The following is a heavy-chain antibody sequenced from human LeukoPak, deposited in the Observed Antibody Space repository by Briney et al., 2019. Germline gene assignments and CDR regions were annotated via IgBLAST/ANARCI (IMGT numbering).Heavy chain of an antibody. D-gene: IGHD3-22*01. CDR3: ARGYYDSSGYYYVAEDY. CDR1: GGSISSGGYY. V-gene: IGHV4-31*03. Sequence: PSETLSLTCTVSGGSISSGGYYWSWIRQHPGKGLEWIGYIYYSGSTYYNPSLKSRVTIPVDTSKNQFSLKLSSVTAADTAVYYCARGYYDSSGYYYVAEDYWGQGTLVTVSS. J-gene: IGHJ4*02. CDR2: IYYSGST.